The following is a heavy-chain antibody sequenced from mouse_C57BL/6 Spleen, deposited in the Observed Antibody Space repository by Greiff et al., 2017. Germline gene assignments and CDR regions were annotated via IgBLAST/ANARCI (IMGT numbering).Heavy chain of an antibody. CDR3: AREGIYYYGSSYVSIAY. J-gene: IGHJ3*01. Sequence: EVQLVESGGGLVKPGGSLKLSCAASGFTFSDYGMHWVRQAPEKGLEWVAYISSGSSTIYYADTVKGRFTISRDNAKNTLFLQMTSLRSEDTAMYYCAREGIYYYGSSYVSIAYWGQGTLVTVSA. D-gene: IGHD1-1*01. CDR1: GFTFSDYG. CDR2: ISSGSSTI. V-gene: IGHV5-17*01.